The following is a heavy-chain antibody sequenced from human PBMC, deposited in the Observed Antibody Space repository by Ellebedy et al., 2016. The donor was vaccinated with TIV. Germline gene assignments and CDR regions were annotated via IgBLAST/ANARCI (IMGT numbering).Heavy chain of an antibody. J-gene: IGHJ4*02. D-gene: IGHD3-10*01. Sequence: ASVKVSXXASGYTFTNYDINWVRHAPGQGLECMGWMNPDSANTGYARKFQGRVTMTRDNSIGTAYMELSSLRSEDTAVYYCARTKVRGVPGFDYWGQGTLVTVSS. CDR1: GYTFTNYD. V-gene: IGHV1-8*01. CDR3: ARTKVRGVPGFDY. CDR2: MNPDSANT.